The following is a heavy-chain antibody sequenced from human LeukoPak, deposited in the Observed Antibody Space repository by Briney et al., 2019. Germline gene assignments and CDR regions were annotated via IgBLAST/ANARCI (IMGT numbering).Heavy chain of an antibody. CDR3: AKESLRDYGGQNYFYSYMDV. CDR1: GFMFGHYG. J-gene: IGHJ6*03. Sequence: GGSLRLSCAASGFMFGHYGLHWVRQAPGKGLEGVSFVRHDGNNKDYADFAKGRITITSDNAENTLYLQMNSLRAEDTAVYFCAKESLRDYGGQNYFYSYMDVWGKGTTVTVSS. CDR2: VRHDGNNK. V-gene: IGHV3-30*02. D-gene: IGHD4-23*01.